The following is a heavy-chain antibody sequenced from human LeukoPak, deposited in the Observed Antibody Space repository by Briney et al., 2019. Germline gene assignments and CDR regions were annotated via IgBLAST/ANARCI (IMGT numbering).Heavy chain of an antibody. J-gene: IGHJ4*02. CDR3: AKIYDSSGYYYVFDY. V-gene: IGHV1-69*04. D-gene: IGHD3-22*01. Sequence: ASVKVSCKTSGGTFSSYAISWVRQAPGQGLEWMGRIIPILGIANYAQKFQGRVTITADKSTSTAYMELSSLRSEDTAVYYCAKIYDSSGYYYVFDYWGQGTLVTVSS. CDR2: IIPILGIA. CDR1: GGTFSSYA.